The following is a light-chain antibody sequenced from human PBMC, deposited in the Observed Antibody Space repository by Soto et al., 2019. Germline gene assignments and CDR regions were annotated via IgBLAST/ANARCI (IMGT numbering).Light chain of an antibody. CDR2: RNN. CDR1: SSNIGSNY. CDR3: AAWDDRLSGSVV. V-gene: IGLV1-47*01. Sequence: QSVLTQPPSASGTPGQRVTISCSGSSSNIGSNYVYWYQQLPGTAPQLLIYRNNQRPSGVPDRFSGSKSGTSASRAISGLRSEDEADYYGAAWDDRLSGSVVFGGGTKVTVL. J-gene: IGLJ2*01.